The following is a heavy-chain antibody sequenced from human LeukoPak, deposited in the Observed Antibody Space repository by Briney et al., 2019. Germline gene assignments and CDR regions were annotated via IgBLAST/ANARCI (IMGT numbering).Heavy chain of an antibody. CDR3: ARGGPYHAWDY. V-gene: IGHV1-46*01. J-gene: IGHJ4*02. CDR2: IDPNGGSR. CDR1: GYTFSSYY. Sequence: ASVKVSCKASGYTFSSYYMHWARQASGQGLEWVGRIDPNGGSRIYARNLQGRVTMTSDTSTSTVYMELSSLRSEDTAVYYCARGGPYHAWDYWGQGTLVTVSS. D-gene: IGHD2-15*01.